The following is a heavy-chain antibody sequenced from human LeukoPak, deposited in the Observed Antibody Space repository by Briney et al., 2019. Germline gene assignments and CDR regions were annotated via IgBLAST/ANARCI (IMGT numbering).Heavy chain of an antibody. D-gene: IGHD3-3*01. CDR3: ARGPNYDFWSGYYTLYY. Sequence: ASVTVSCKASGYTFTSYDINWVRQAPGQGLEWMGWMNPNSGNTDYAQKFQGRVTMTRNNSISTAYMELSSLRSEDTAVYYCARGPNYDFWSGYYTLYYWGQGTLVTVSS. CDR1: GYTFTSYD. J-gene: IGHJ4*02. CDR2: MNPNSGNT. V-gene: IGHV1-8*01.